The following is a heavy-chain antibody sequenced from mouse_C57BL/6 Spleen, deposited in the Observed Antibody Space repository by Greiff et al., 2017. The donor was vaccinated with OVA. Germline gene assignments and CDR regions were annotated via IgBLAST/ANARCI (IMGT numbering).Heavy chain of an antibody. D-gene: IGHD1-1*01. CDR1: GFTFSSYA. J-gene: IGHJ4*01. CDR3: ARGGDYYGSSYVLYAMDY. Sequence: EVKLMESGGGLVKPGGSLKLSCAASGFTFSSYAMSWVRQTPEKRLEWVATISDGGSYTYYPDNVKGRFTISRDNAKNNLYRQMSNVKSEDTAMYYCARGGDYYGSSYVLYAMDYWGQGTSVTVSS. CDR2: ISDGGSYT. V-gene: IGHV5-4*03.